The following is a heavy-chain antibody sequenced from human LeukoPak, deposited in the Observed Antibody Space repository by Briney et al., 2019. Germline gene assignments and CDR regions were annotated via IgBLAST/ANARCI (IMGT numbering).Heavy chain of an antibody. CDR3: AKDGWGYQLLYNWFDP. CDR1: GFTFSSYA. V-gene: IGHV3-23*01. CDR2: ISGSGGST. J-gene: IGHJ5*02. Sequence: GGSLRLSCAASGFTFSSYAMSSVRQAPGKGLEWVSAISGSGGSTYYADSVKGRFTISRDNPKNTLYLQMNSLRAEDTVVYYCAKDGWGYQLLYNWFDPWGQGTLVTVSS. D-gene: IGHD2-2*01.